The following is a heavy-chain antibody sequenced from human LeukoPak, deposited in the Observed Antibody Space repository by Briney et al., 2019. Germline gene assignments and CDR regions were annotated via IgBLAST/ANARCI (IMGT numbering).Heavy chain of an antibody. CDR1: GYSFTSYW. CDR2: IYPGDSDT. D-gene: IGHD2-15*01. J-gene: IGHJ4*02. V-gene: IGHV5-51*01. CDR3: ARRACSGDSCLDY. Sequence: GESLKISCKGSGYSFTSYWIGWVRQLPGKGLEWMGIIYPGDSDTRYSPSFQGQVTISADKSISTAYLQWSNLKASDTAIYYCARRACSGDSCLDYWGQGTLVTVSS.